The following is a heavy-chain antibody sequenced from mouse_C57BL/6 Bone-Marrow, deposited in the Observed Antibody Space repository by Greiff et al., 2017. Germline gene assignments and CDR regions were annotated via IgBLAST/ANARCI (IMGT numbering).Heavy chain of an antibody. CDR1: GYTFTSYW. CDR3: ARKGCLRTLFDY. CDR2: INPSNGGT. D-gene: IGHD6-5*01. Sequence: QVQLKQPGTELVKPGASVKLSCKASGYTFTSYWMHWVKQRPGQGLEWIGNINPSNGGTNYNEKFKSKATLTVDKSSSTAYMQLSSLTSEDSAVYYCARKGCLRTLFDYWGQGTTLTVSS. V-gene: IGHV1-53*01. J-gene: IGHJ2*01.